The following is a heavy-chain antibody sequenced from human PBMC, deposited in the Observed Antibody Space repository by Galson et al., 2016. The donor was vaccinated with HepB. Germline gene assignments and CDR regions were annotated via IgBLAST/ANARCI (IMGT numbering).Heavy chain of an antibody. CDR2: ISSTGTTT. Sequence: SLRLSCAASGFIFSEFYMAWIRQAPGKGLEWVSQISSTGTTTHSADSVKGRFTISRDNTKNSLYLQMNSLRAEDTAVYYCAKVMARTGYYFAPLFDSWGQGTLVTVSS. V-gene: IGHV3-11*01. CDR1: GFIFSEFY. CDR3: AKVMARTGYYFAPLFDS. D-gene: IGHD3/OR15-3a*01. J-gene: IGHJ4*02.